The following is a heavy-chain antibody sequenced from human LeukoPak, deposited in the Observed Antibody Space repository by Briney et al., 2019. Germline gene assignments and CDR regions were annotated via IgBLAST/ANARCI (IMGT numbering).Heavy chain of an antibody. Sequence: PEGSLRLSCAASGFTFSSYGMHWVRQAPGKGLEWVAVIWYDGSNKYYADSVKGRFTISRDNSKNTLYLQMNSLRAEDTAVYYCARDQRWSGAFDIWGQGTMVTVSS. V-gene: IGHV3-33*01. J-gene: IGHJ3*02. CDR3: ARDQRWSGAFDI. CDR2: IWYDGSNK. D-gene: IGHD4-23*01. CDR1: GFTFSSYG.